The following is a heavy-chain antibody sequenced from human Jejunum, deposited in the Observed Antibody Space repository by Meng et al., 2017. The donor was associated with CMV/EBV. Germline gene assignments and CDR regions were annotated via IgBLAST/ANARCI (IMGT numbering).Heavy chain of an antibody. V-gene: IGHV3-9*01. Sequence: AMHWVRQAPGKGLEWVSGMSWNSGRIGYADSVKGRFTISRDNAKKSLYLQMNSLRAEDTAVYYCARSDYYDSRGKNYYKYYGMDVWGQGTTVTVSS. D-gene: IGHD3-22*01. CDR3: ARSDYYDSRGKNYYKYYGMDV. J-gene: IGHJ6*02. CDR1: A. CDR2: MSWNSGRI.